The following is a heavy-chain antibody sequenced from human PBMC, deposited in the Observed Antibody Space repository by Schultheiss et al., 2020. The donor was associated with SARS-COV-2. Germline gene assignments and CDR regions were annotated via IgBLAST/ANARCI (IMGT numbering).Heavy chain of an antibody. D-gene: IGHD5-12*01. J-gene: IGHJ4*02. CDR1: GFTFSSYA. CDR2: ISSNGGST. CDR3: ANSRYSGYAGKRFDY. Sequence: GGSLRLSCAASGFTFSSYAMHWVRQAPGKGLEYVSAISSNGGSTYYANSVKGRFTISRDNSKNTLYLQMNSLRAEDTAVYYCANSRYSGYAGKRFDYWGQGTLVTVSS. V-gene: IGHV3-64*01.